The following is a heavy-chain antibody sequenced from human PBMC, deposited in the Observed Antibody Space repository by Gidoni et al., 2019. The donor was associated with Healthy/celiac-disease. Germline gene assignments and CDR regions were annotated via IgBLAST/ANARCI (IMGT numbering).Heavy chain of an antibody. J-gene: IGHJ3*02. CDR3: ASLDSGDAFDI. CDR1: GGSISSSSSS. CDR2: IYYSGST. V-gene: IGHV4-39*01. Sequence: QLQLQESGPGLVKPSETLSLTCTVSGGSISSSSSSWGWIRQPPGKGLEWIGSIYYSGSTYYNPSLKSRVTISVDTSKNQFSLKLSSVTAADTAVYYCASLDSGDAFDIWGQGTMVTVSS.